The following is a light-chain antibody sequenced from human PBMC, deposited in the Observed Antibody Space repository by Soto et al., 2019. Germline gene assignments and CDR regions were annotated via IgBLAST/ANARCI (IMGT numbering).Light chain of an antibody. CDR2: EGT. J-gene: IGLJ1*01. V-gene: IGLV2-8*01. CDR1: SSDVGDNY. CDR3: SAEAGSNAVV. Sequence: QSALAQPPSASGSPGQSVTISCTGTSSDVGDNYVSWYQQHLGKAPQLIIDEGTLRPSGGPDRSYGSESGSTARVTVCGLQEDEAADYRGSAEAGSNAVVFGTGTKVTVL.